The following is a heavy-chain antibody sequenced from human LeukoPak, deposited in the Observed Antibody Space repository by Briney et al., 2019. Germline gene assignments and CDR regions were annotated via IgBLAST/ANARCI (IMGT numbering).Heavy chain of an antibody. CDR1: GFTFSSYS. V-gene: IGHV3-21*05. CDR3: ARDVGSGWYSHWFDP. Sequence: GGSLRLSCAASGFTFSSYSMNWVRQAPGKGLEWISYISETSSFMYYADSVKGRFTISRDKAKNSLYLQMSSLRAEDTAVYYCARDVGSGWYSHWFDPWGQGTLVTVSS. CDR2: ISETSSFM. D-gene: IGHD6-19*01. J-gene: IGHJ5*02.